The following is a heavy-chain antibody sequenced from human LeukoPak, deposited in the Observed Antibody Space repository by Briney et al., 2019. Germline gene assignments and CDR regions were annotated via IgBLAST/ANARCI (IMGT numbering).Heavy chain of an antibody. V-gene: IGHV4-30-2*01. CDR1: GGSISSGGYS. CDR3: ARTVVGGYNTRWYFDY. D-gene: IGHD5-24*01. CDR2: IYHSGSA. J-gene: IGHJ4*02. Sequence: SQTLSLTCAVSGGSISSGGYSWSWIRQPPGRGLEYIGYIYHSGSAYYNPSLKSRVTISVDRSRNQFSLKLSSVTAADTAVYYCARTVVGGYNTRWYFDYWGQGTPVTVSS.